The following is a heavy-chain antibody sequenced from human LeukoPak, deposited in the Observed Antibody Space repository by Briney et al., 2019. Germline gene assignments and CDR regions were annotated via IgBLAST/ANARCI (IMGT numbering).Heavy chain of an antibody. CDR1: VFTFSDYY. D-gene: IGHD3-3*01. J-gene: IGHJ4*02. CDR3: ARDRLRIFGVVTYMFDY. CDR2: ISSSGSTI. V-gene: IGHV3-11*01. Sequence: PVGALRLSCAASVFTFSDYYMSWVRHAPGKGLEWVSYISSSGSTIHSADSVKGRFTISRDNAKKSLYMPTTSLSAEDTAVYYCARDRLRIFGVVTYMFDYWGQGTLVTV.